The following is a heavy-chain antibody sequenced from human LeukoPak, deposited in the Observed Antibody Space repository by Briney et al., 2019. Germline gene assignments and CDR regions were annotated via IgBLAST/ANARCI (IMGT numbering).Heavy chain of an antibody. CDR2: FDPEDGET. Sequence: ASVKVSCKVSGYTLTELSMHWVRQAPGKGLEWTGGFDPEDGETIYAQKFQGRVTMTRNTSISTAYMELSSLRSEDTAVYYCARAPKCTVTICYYYMDVWGKGTTVTISS. V-gene: IGHV1-24*01. CDR3: ARAPKCTVTICYYYMDV. D-gene: IGHD4-17*01. J-gene: IGHJ6*03. CDR1: GYTLTELS.